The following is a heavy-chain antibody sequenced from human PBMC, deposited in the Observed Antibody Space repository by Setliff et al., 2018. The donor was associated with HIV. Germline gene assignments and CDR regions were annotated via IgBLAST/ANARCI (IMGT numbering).Heavy chain of an antibody. Sequence: KPSETLSLTCAVSRSYISGSYHWAWIRQPPGKGLEWIGNIYPSGSIHPSGATNYNPSLKGRVTISLDTSNNQFSLKVNSVTAADTAIYYCVRGGPTVAYGVDVWGQGTTVAVSS. CDR2: IYPSGSIHPSGAT. D-gene: IGHD4-17*01. CDR1: RSYISGSYH. CDR3: VRGGPTVAYGVDV. J-gene: IGHJ6*02. V-gene: IGHV4-38-2*01.